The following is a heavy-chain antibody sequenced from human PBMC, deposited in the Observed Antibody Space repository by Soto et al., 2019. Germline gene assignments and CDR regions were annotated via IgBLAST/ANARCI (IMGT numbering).Heavy chain of an antibody. D-gene: IGHD1-26*01. J-gene: IGHJ4*02. CDR3: TIDQEWELPFDY. Sequence: PWGSLRLSCAVSGVTFSNAWMSWIRHAPGKGLEWVGRIKSKTDGATTDYAAPVKGRLTISRDDSKNTLYLQMNSVKTEDTAVYYCTIDQEWELPFDYWGQGTLVTVSS. CDR2: IKSKTDGATT. CDR1: GVTFSNAW. V-gene: IGHV3-15*01.